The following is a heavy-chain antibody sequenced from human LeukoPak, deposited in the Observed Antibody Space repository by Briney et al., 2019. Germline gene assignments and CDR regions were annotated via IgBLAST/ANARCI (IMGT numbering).Heavy chain of an antibody. Sequence: PGRSLRLSCAASGFTFSSYGMHWVRQAPGKGLEWVAVIPYDGSNKYYADSVKGRFTISRDNSKNTLYLQMNSLRAEDTAVYYCAKDYGWFGELLSWGQGTLVTVSS. V-gene: IGHV3-30*18. CDR2: IPYDGSNK. D-gene: IGHD3-10*01. CDR3: AKDYGWFGELLS. J-gene: IGHJ4*02. CDR1: GFTFSSYG.